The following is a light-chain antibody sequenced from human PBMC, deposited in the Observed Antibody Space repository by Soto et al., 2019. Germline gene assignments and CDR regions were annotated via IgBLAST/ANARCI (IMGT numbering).Light chain of an antibody. Sequence: EIVLTQSPGTLSLSAGERATLSCRASQRVTSSNLAWYQQKPCQAPRLLIYDASTRATGIPARFSGSGSGTEFILTISSLQSEDFGVYYCQQYNNWPPITFGQGTRLEIK. CDR1: QRVTSSN. CDR2: DAS. J-gene: IGKJ5*01. CDR3: QQYNNWPPIT. V-gene: IGKV3D-15*01.